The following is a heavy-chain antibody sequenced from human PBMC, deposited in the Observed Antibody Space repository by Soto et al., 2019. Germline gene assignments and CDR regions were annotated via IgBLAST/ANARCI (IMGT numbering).Heavy chain of an antibody. J-gene: IGHJ4*02. CDR2: ISDRPTGHT. D-gene: IGHD4-17*01. CDR3: TTRMTTHFDY. V-gene: IGHV3-23*01. CDR1: GFTFSHYT. Sequence: LLEFGGGSAQPGESLRLSCVASGFTFSHYTLKWVRRAPGKGLEWVSTISDRPTGHTHYAESVRGRFTNSRDDSRDTVFLQMDSLKAEETAVYYCTTRMTTHFDYWGQGVLVTVSS.